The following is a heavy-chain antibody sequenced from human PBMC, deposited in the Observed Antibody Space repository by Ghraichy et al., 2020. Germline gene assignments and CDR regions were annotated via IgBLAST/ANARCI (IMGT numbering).Heavy chain of an antibody. D-gene: IGHD3-16*02. CDR3: ARFGGTYRSNFDY. CDR1: GVSISSYY. J-gene: IGHJ4*02. Sequence: SQTLSLTCTVSGVSISSYYWSWIRQPPGKGLEWIGYIYYSGSTNYNPSLKNRVTISVDTSKNQLSLKLSSVTAADTAVYYCARFGGTYRSNFDYWGQGTLVTVSS. V-gene: IGHV4-59*01. CDR2: IYYSGST.